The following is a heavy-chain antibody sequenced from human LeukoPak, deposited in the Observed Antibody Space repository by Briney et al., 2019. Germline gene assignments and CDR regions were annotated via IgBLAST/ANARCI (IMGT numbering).Heavy chain of an antibody. D-gene: IGHD4-23*01. Sequence: ASVKVSCKASGYTFSSYAMHWVRQAPGQSLEWMGWINAGVGNTKYSQKFQGRITITRDTSATTAYMELSSLRSEDTALYYCARDPPPGGKTPGPSYHGAQGPLAPVPS. V-gene: IGHV1-3*01. CDR3: ARDPPPGGKTPGPSYH. CDR2: INAGVGNT. CDR1: GYTFSSYA. J-gene: IGHJ1*01.